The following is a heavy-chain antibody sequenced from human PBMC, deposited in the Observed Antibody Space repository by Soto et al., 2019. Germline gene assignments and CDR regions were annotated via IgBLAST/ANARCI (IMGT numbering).Heavy chain of an antibody. J-gene: IGHJ5*02. V-gene: IGHV4-39*01. CDR1: GGSISRSTYY. CDR2: IYYSGST. Sequence: SETLSLTCTVSGGSISRSTYYWGWIRQPPGKGLEWIGSIYYSGSTYYRPSLKSRVTISVDTSKNQFSLKLSSVTAADTAVYYCARQVPAAIRLGWFDPWGQGTLVTVSS. CDR3: ARQVPAAIRLGWFDP. D-gene: IGHD2-2*02.